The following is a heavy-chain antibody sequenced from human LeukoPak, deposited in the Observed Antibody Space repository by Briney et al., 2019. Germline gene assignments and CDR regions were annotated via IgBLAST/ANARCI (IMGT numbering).Heavy chain of an antibody. CDR2: ISSSGSTI. CDR3: ARWGVPAAMFGSYYYYGMDV. CDR1: GFTFSDYY. Sequence: GGSLRLSCAASGFTFSDYYMSWIRQAPGKGLEWVSYISSSGSTIYYADSVKGRFTISRDNAKNSLYLQMSSLRAEDTAVYYCARWGVPAAMFGSYYYYGMDVWGQGTTVTVSS. J-gene: IGHJ6*02. D-gene: IGHD2-2*01. V-gene: IGHV3-11*01.